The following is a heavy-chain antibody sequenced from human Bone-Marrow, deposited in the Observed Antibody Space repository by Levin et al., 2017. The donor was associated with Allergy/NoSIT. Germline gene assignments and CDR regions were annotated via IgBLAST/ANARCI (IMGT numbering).Heavy chain of an antibody. CDR3: AREAAILRGVLNPLDY. Sequence: SQTLSLTCAISGDSFSSNSAAWNWIRQSPSRGLEWLGRTYYRSKWYNDYALSVKSRMTINPDTSKNQFSLQLNFVTPEDTAVYYCAREAAILRGVLNPLDYWGQGTLVTVSS. CDR1: GDSFSSNSAA. J-gene: IGHJ4*02. CDR2: TYYRSKWYN. D-gene: IGHD3-10*01. V-gene: IGHV6-1*01.